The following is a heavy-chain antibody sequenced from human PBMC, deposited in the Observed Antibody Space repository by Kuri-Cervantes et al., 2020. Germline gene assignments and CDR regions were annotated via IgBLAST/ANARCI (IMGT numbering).Heavy chain of an antibody. V-gene: IGHV3-30*02. CDR1: GFTFSSYA. J-gene: IGHJ5*02. CDR3: AREEDTAMVTGWFDP. Sequence: GGSLRLSCAASGFTFSSYAMHWVRQAPGKGLEWVAFIRYDGSNKYYGDSVKGRFTISRDNSKNTLYLQMNSLRAEDTAVYYCAREEDTAMVTGWFDPWGQGTLVTVSS. D-gene: IGHD5-18*01. CDR2: IRYDGSNK.